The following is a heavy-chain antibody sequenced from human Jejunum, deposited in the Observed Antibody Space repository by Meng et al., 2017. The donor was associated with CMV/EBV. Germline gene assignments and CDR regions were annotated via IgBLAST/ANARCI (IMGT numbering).Heavy chain of an antibody. CDR2: LYSSGIT. Sequence: VEVGGFGGGWGQPGESLRLSGAASGCSVSSNYIRWVRQAPGKGLEWVSILYSSGITYYADSVKGRFTISRDNSKNTLYFQMNTLRAEDTAVYYCARWSGTYYDYWGQGTLVTVSS. CDR3: ARWSGTYYDY. V-gene: IGHV3-66*01. CDR1: GCSVSSNY. D-gene: IGHD1-26*01. J-gene: IGHJ4*02.